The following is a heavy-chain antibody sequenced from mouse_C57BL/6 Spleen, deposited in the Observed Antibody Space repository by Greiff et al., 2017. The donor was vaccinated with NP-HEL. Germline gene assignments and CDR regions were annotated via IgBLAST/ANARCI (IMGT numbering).Heavy chain of an antibody. CDR2: IDPETGGT. Sequence: QVQLKQSGAELVRPGASVTLSCKASGYTFTDYEMHWVKQTPVHGLEWIGAIDPETGGTAYNQKFKGKAILTADKSSSTAYMELRSLTSEDSAVYYCTRGDYDLRWDYWGQGTSVTVSS. V-gene: IGHV1-15*01. CDR3: TRGDYDLRWDY. J-gene: IGHJ4*01. D-gene: IGHD2-4*01. CDR1: GYTFTDYE.